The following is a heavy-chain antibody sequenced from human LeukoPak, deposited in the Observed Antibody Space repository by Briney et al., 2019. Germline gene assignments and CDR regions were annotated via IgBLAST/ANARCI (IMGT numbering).Heavy chain of an antibody. Sequence: GGSLRLSCAASGFTFSSYAMSWVRQAPGKGLEWVSAISGSGGRTFYADSVKGRFTISRDNSKNTLYLQMNSLRVEDTAVYYCARDGAYDSSGHHEVGWFDPWGQGTLVTVSS. J-gene: IGHJ5*02. V-gene: IGHV3-23*01. D-gene: IGHD3-22*01. CDR2: ISGSGGRT. CDR3: ARDGAYDSSGHHEVGWFDP. CDR1: GFTFSSYA.